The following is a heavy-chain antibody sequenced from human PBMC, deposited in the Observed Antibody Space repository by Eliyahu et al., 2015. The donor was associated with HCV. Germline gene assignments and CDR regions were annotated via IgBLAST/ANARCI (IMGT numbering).Heavy chain of an antibody. CDR1: GFPXSYAW. V-gene: IGHV3-15*01. CDR2: IKSKTDGETT. CDR3: TTGHYDSGGSHHNFFHN. J-gene: IGHJ4*01. Sequence: EVQLVESGGGLVKPGGSLXXSCAASGFPXSYAWIDLVRQGPGKGVGGVGRIKSKTDGETTDYAAPVKGRFTISGDDSKNMVHLQMSSLKIEDTAVYYCTTGHYDSGGSHHNFFHNWGQGTLVTVSS. D-gene: IGHD3-22*01.